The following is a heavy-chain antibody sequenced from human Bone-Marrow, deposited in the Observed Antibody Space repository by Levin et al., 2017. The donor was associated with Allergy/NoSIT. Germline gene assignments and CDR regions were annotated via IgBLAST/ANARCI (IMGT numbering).Heavy chain of an antibody. CDR3: ARDEGIATGGFEN. V-gene: IGHV4-59*01. J-gene: IGHJ4*02. Sequence: SQTLSLTCTVTGDSLRENYWSWMRQPPGKGLEWIGYIYHSGNTNTNPSLKSRVTISMDTSKNQFSLKLRSVTAADTAVYYFARDEGIATGGFENWGQGTLVTVSS. CDR2: IYHSGNT. D-gene: IGHD6-13*01. CDR1: GDSLRENY.